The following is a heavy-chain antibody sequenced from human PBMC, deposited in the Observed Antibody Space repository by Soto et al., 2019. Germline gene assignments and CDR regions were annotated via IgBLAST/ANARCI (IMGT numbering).Heavy chain of an antibody. CDR2: TYYRSKWYN. Sequence: QVQLQQSGPGLVKPSQTLSLTCAISGDSVSSNSAAWNWIRQSPSRGLEWLGRTYYRSKWYNDYAVYVKSRITINPATSKNQSALQLNSVTPEDTAVYYCARDPPRHYYGLDVWGQGTTVTVSS. J-gene: IGHJ6*02. V-gene: IGHV6-1*01. CDR1: GDSVSSNSAA. CDR3: ARDPPRHYYGLDV.